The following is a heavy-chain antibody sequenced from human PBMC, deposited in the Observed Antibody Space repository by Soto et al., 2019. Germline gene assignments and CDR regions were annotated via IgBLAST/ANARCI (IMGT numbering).Heavy chain of an antibody. J-gene: IGHJ4*02. Sequence: SETLSLTCTVSGGSISSSSYYWGWIRQPPGKGLEWIGSIYYSGSTYYNPSLKSRVTISVDTSKNQFSLKLSSVTAADTAVYYCAGVVTARLGLDYWGQGTLVT. CDR1: GGSISSSSYY. CDR2: IYYSGST. CDR3: AGVVTARLGLDY. V-gene: IGHV4-39*07. D-gene: IGHD2-21*02.